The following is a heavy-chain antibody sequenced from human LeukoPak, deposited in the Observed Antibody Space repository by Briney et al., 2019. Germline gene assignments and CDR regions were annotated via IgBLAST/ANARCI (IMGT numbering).Heavy chain of an antibody. CDR1: GYSISSGYY. V-gene: IGHV4-38-2*02. J-gene: IGHJ4*02. Sequence: SETLSLTCSFSGYSISSGYYWGWIRQPPGQGLEWIGNIYHSGSTYYNPSLKSRVTISVDTSKNQFSLQLNSVTPEDTAVYYCAREKYSSGWYYFDYWGQGTLVTVSS. CDR2: IYHSGST. D-gene: IGHD6-19*01. CDR3: AREKYSSGWYYFDY.